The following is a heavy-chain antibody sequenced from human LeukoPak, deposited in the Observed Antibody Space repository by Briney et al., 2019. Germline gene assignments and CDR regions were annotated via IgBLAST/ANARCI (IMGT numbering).Heavy chain of an antibody. J-gene: IGHJ3*01. CDR2: IKSKTDGGTT. CDR3: TTVNWAAFDV. CDR1: GFTLSNSW. Sequence: GGSLRLSCAASGFTLSNSWMRWVRQAPGKGLEWVGRIKSKTDGGTTDYAAPVKGRFTISRDDSKSTLYLQKNSRITEDAAVYYCTTVNWAAFDVWGQGTMVTVSS. V-gene: IGHV3-15*01. D-gene: IGHD7-27*01.